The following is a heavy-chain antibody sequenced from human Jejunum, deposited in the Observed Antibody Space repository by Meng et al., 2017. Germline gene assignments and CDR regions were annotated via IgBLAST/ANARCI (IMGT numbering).Heavy chain of an antibody. J-gene: IGHJ3*02. Sequence: LSLTCAGSGFTFRSYAISWVRQAPGKGLEWVSALDSSGDSPNYAGSVKGRFSISRDNSKSTLFLQMNSLRDEDTAVYYCAKASYVGNAFDIWGQGTMVTVSS. CDR3: AKASYVGNAFDI. V-gene: IGHV3-23*01. CDR1: GFTFRSYA. D-gene: IGHD3-16*01. CDR2: LDSSGDSP.